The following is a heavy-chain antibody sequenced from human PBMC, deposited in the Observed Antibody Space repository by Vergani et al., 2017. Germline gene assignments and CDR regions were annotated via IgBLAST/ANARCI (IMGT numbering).Heavy chain of an antibody. CDR1: GGSVSSGSYY. J-gene: IGHJ4*02. CDR3: ARAGEWFGELPEY. V-gene: IGHV4-61*01. D-gene: IGHD3-10*01. Sequence: QVQLQESGPGLVKPSETLSLTCTVSGGSVSSGSYYWSWIRQPPGKGLEWIGYIYYSGSTNYNPSLKSRVTISVDTSKNQFSLKLSSVTAADTAVYYCARAGEWFGELPEYWGQGTLVTVSS. CDR2: IYYSGST.